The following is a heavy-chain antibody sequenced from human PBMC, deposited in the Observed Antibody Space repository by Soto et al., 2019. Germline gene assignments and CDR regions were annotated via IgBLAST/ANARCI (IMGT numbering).Heavy chain of an antibody. CDR2: ISSSSSTI. D-gene: IGHD3-16*02. CDR1: GFTFSSYS. Sequence: GGSLRLSCAASGFTFSSYSMNWVRQAPGKGLEWVSYISSSSSTIYYADSVKGRFTISRDNAKNSLYLQMNSLRAEDTAVYYCARPIKDDYIWGSYRSGASDIWGQGTMVTVSS. CDR3: ARPIKDDYIWGSYRSGASDI. J-gene: IGHJ3*02. V-gene: IGHV3-48*01.